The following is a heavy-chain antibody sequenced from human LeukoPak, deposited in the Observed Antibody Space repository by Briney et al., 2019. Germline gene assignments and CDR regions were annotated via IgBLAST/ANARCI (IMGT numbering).Heavy chain of an antibody. CDR3: ARSEPDWYSSSWSDYFDY. D-gene: IGHD6-13*01. V-gene: IGHV4-39*07. CDR2: IYYSGST. CDR1: GGSISSSSYY. J-gene: IGHJ4*02. Sequence: RSSETLSLTCTVSGGSISSSSYYWGWIRQPPGKGLEWIGSIYYSGSTYYNPSLKSRVTISVDTSKNQFSLKLSSVTAADTAVYYCARSEPDWYSSSWSDYFDYWGQGTLVTVSS.